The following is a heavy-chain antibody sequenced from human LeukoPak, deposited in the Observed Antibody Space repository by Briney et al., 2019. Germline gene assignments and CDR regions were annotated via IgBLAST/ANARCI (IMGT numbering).Heavy chain of an antibody. CDR2: IYYSEST. D-gene: IGHD2-15*01. J-gene: IGHJ5*02. V-gene: IGHV4-31*03. CDR1: GGSISSGGYY. CDR3: AREDCSGGSCYRNRWFDP. Sequence: SETLSLTCTVSGGSISSGGYYWSWIRQHPGKGLEWIGYIYYSESTYYNPSLKSRVTISVDTSKNQFSLKLSSVTAADTAVYYCAREDCSGGSCYRNRWFDPWGQGTLVTVSS.